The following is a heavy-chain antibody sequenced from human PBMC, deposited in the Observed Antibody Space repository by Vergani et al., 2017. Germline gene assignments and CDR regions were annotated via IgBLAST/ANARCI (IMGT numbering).Heavy chain of an antibody. D-gene: IGHD3-22*01. Sequence: QVQLVESGGGLVKPGTSLRLSCVTSGFDFSDYYMAWVRQAPGKGPEWIAYISHRGTTISYAESVKGRFTISRDNYKKLLYLQMNSLRADDTALYFCARDYGSSGFQYWGQGTRVTVSS. CDR2: ISHRGTTI. V-gene: IGHV3-11*04. CDR3: ARDYGSSGFQY. CDR1: GFDFSDYY. J-gene: IGHJ4*02.